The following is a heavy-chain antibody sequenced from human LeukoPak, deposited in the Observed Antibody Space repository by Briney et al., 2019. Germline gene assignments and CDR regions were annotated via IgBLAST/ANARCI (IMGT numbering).Heavy chain of an antibody. Sequence: GGSLRLSCAASGFTFSNYAMSWVRQAPGEGLEWVSTISGNGGSTYYADPVKGRFTISRDNSKNTLYLQMNSLRAEDTAVYYCAKDTVKVTTIRRVPHYMDVWGKGTTVTISS. CDR1: GFTFSNYA. D-gene: IGHD5-12*01. V-gene: IGHV3-23*01. CDR3: AKDTVKVTTIRRVPHYMDV. J-gene: IGHJ6*03. CDR2: ISGNGGST.